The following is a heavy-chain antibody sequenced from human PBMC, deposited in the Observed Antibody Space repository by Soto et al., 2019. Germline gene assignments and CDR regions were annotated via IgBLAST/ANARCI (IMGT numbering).Heavy chain of an antibody. J-gene: IGHJ4*02. CDR3: ARDNSKVGSWFYFDY. Sequence: GGSLRLSCAASGFTVSSNYMSWVRQAPGKGLEWVSVIYSGGSTYYADSVKGRFTISRDNSKNTLYLQMNNLRAEDTAVYYCARDNSKVGSWFYFDYWGQGTLVTVSS. D-gene: IGHD6-13*01. V-gene: IGHV3-53*01. CDR1: GFTVSSNY. CDR2: IYSGGST.